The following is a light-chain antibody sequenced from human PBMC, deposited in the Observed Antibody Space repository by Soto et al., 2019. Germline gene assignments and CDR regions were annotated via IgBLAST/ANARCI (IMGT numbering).Light chain of an antibody. CDR2: AAY. J-gene: IGKJ1*01. CDR3: QQHGISRVRT. V-gene: IGKV3-20*01. CDR1: XXXXXSY. Sequence: EIVLTQFPGXVXLSPXXXXXXXXXAXXXXXXSYXAWYQQKPRQAPRLLIYAAYSRATGIPDRFSGSWSGTDFTLTISRLEPEDFAMYYCQQHGISRVRTFGQGTKVEVK.